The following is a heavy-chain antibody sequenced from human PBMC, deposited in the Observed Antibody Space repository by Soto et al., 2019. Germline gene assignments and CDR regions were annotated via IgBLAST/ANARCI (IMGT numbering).Heavy chain of an antibody. Sequence: EVQLVESGGGLVKPGGSLRLSCAASGFTFSSYSMNWVRQAPGKGLEWVSSISCSSSYIYYADSVEGRFTISRDNATKSLDMQMHSLSAEDTAVYYCARVVDYCSPYYYHGIDGWGQGTTVTVPS. CDR3: ARVVDYCSPYYYHGIDG. J-gene: IGHJ6*02. D-gene: IGHD2-15*01. V-gene: IGHV3-21*01. CDR2: ISCSSSYI. CDR1: GFTFSSYS.